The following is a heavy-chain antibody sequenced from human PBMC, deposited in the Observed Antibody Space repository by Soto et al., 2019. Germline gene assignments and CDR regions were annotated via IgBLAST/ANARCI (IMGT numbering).Heavy chain of an antibody. CDR3: AKEESTVMQY. Sequence: VQLLESGGGLVQRGGSLRLSCAASGFTFSSDAMSWVRQAPGKGLEWVSGISGSGAGTYYADSVKGRFTISRDNSKNMLYLQMNSLRAEDTAVYYCAKEESTVMQYWGQGTLVTVSS. CDR1: GFTFSSDA. J-gene: IGHJ4*02. D-gene: IGHD4-17*01. V-gene: IGHV3-23*01. CDR2: ISGSGAGT.